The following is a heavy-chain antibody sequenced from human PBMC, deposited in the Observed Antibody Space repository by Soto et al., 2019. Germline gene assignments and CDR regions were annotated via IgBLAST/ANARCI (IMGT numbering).Heavy chain of an antibody. CDR2: FHYSENT. J-gene: IGHJ6*02. CDR1: GGSISSGPYS. Sequence: QVQLQESGPGLVKPSETLSLTCTVSGGSISSGPYSWGWIRQPPGEGLEWIGTFHYSENTYYNPSPESRVTISVDTSKNQFSLKVTSVTVADTAMYYCARLGGFCSSTSCYGFYGMDVWGQGTTVIVSS. V-gene: IGHV4-39*01. CDR3: ARLGGFCSSTSCYGFYGMDV. D-gene: IGHD2-2*01.